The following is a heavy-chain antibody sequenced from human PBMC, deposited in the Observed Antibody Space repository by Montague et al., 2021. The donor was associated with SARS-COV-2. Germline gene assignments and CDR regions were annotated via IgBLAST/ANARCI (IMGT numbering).Heavy chain of an antibody. D-gene: IGHD6-13*01. V-gene: IGHV3-30-3*02. CDR3: AKSGYSSSWYSDY. Sequence: SLRLSCAASGFTFSSFAMHWVRQAPGKGLEWVAVIWYDRSNEYYADSVKGRFTISRDNSKNTLYLQINGLRLEDTAVYYCAKSGYSSSWYSDYWGQGTPVTVSS. CDR2: IWYDRSNE. J-gene: IGHJ4*02. CDR1: GFTFSSFA.